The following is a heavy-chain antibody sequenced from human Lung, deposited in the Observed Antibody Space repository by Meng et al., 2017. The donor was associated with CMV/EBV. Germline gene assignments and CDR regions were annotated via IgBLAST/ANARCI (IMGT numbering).Heavy chain of an antibody. CDR1: GDSITNHNW. V-gene: IGHV4-4*02. Sequence: VQLLESGPALVKPSKTLSITCAFSGDSITNHNWWAWVRQPPGKGLEWIGEIPHRGSSAYNPSLKSRVSMSIDKSKNQFSLKLTSVTAADTAVYHCLRGSGGSVWGQGTLVTVSS. D-gene: IGHD3-10*01. J-gene: IGHJ1*01. CDR2: IPHRGSS. CDR3: LRGSGGSV.